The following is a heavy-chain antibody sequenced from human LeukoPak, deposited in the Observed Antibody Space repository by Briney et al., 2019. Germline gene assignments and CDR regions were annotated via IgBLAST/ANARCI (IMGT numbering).Heavy chain of an antibody. CDR2: IYSGGST. D-gene: IGHD4-11*01. Sequence: GGSLRLSCAASGFTVSSNYMSWVRQAPGKGLEWVSVIYSGGSTYYADSVKGRFTISRDNSKNTLYLQMNSLRAEDTAVYYCARGINSNYVPLGYWGQGTLVTVSS. J-gene: IGHJ4*02. CDR3: ARGINSNYVPLGY. V-gene: IGHV3-53*01. CDR1: GFTVSSNY.